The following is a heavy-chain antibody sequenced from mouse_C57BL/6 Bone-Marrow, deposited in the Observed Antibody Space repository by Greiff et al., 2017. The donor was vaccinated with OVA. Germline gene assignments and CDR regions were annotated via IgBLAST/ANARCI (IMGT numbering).Heavy chain of an antibody. CDR2: ISAGGSYT. V-gene: IGHV5-4*01. J-gene: IGHJ4*01. D-gene: IGHD2-1*01. CDR3: ARDPYGNYPFYYAMDY. CDR1: GFTFSSYA. Sequence: EVKLMESGGGLVKPGGSLKLSCAASGFTFSSYAMSWVRQTPEKRLEWVATISAGGSYTSYPDNVKGRFTISRDNAKNNLYLQMSHLKSEDTAMYYCARDPYGNYPFYYAMDYWGQGTSVTVSS.